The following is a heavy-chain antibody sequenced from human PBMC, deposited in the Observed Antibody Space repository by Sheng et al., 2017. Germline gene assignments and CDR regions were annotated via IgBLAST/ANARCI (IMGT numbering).Heavy chain of an antibody. J-gene: IGHJ4*02. CDR1: GFTFSSYG. Sequence: QVQLVESGGGVVQPGRSLRLSCAASGFTFSSYGMHWVRQAPGKGLEWVAVIWYDGSNKYYADSVKGRFTISRDNAKNSLFLQMSSLRVDDTAVYFCARGGSGWLYFDYWGQGSLVTVSS. CDR2: IWYDGSNK. D-gene: IGHD6-19*01. V-gene: IGHV3-33*01. CDR3: ARGGSGWLYFDY.